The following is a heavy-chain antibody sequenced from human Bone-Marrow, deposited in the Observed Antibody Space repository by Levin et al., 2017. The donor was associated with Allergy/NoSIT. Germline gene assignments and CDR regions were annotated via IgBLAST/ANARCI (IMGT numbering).Heavy chain of an antibody. Sequence: SVKVSCKASGGTFSSYAISWVRQAPGQGLEWMGGIIPIFGTANYAQKFQGRVTITADESTSTAYMELSSLRSEDTAVYYCARGQEMATSGNGYWYFDLWGRGTLVTVSS. CDR2: IIPIFGTA. J-gene: IGHJ2*01. V-gene: IGHV1-69*13. CDR1: GGTFSSYA. D-gene: IGHD5-24*01. CDR3: ARGQEMATSGNGYWYFDL.